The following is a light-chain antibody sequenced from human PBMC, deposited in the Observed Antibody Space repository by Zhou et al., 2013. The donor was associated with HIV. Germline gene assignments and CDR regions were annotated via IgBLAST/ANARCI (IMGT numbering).Light chain of an antibody. J-gene: IGKJ1*01. Sequence: EIVMTQSPGTLSVSPGERATLTCRASQSVNSNLAWYQQKPGQAPRLLIYGASTRATGIPARISGSGSGTDFTLTISSLQPDDVATYYCQQYDSQWTFGQGTKVEVK. V-gene: IGKV3-15*01. CDR2: GAS. CDR1: QSVNSN. CDR3: QQYDSQWT.